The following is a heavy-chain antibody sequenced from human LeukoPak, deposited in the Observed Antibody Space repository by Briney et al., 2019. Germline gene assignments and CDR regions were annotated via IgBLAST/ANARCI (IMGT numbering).Heavy chain of an antibody. CDR3: AREGVLEWLGRQFDY. CDR2: ISSSSSYI. V-gene: IGHV3-21*01. CDR1: GFTFSSYS. J-gene: IGHJ4*02. Sequence: GGSLRLSCAASGFTFSSYSMNWVRQAPGKGREWVSSISSSSSYIYYADSVKGRFTISRDNAKNSLYLQMNSLRAEDTAVYYCAREGVLEWLGRQFDYWGQGTLVTVSS. D-gene: IGHD3-3*01.